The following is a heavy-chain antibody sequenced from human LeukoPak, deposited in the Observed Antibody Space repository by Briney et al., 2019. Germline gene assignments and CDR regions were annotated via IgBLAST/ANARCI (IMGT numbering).Heavy chain of an antibody. V-gene: IGHV1-2*02. D-gene: IGHD1-26*01. CDR2: INPNSGGT. Sequence: GASVKVSCKASGYTFTGYYMHWVRQAPGQGLEWMGWINPNSGGTNYAQKFQGRVTMTRDTSISTAYMELSRLRSDDTAVYYCATSIVGSTTGGHDAFDIWGQGTMVTVSS. CDR1: GYTFTGYY. CDR3: ATSIVGSTTGGHDAFDI. J-gene: IGHJ3*02.